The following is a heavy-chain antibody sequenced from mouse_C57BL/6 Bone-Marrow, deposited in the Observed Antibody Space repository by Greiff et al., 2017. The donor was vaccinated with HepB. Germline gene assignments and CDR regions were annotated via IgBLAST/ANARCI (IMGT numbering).Heavy chain of an antibody. V-gene: IGHV5-4*03. CDR3: ARNGYYGSSYGY. D-gene: IGHD1-1*01. CDR1: GFTFSSYA. CDR2: ISDGGSYT. Sequence: DVKLVESGGGLVKPGGSLKLSCAASGFTFSSYAMSWVRQTPEKRLEWVATISDGGSYTYYPDNVKGRFTISRDNAKNNLYLQMSHLKSEETAMYYCARNGYYGSSYGYWGQGTTLTVSS. J-gene: IGHJ2*01.